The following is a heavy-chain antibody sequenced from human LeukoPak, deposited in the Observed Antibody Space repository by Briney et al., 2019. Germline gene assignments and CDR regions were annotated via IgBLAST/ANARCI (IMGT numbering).Heavy chain of an antibody. D-gene: IGHD3-22*01. Sequence: QPGGSLRLSCAASGFTFSTYWMYWVRQAPGKGLVWVSRINSDGTVTTYADSVEGRFSISRDNAKNTVYLQMNSLRVEDTAVYFCARTRYDGTYFDYWGQGTLVTVSS. CDR2: INSDGTVT. CDR3: ARTRYDGTYFDY. CDR1: GFTFSTYW. V-gene: IGHV3-74*01. J-gene: IGHJ4*02.